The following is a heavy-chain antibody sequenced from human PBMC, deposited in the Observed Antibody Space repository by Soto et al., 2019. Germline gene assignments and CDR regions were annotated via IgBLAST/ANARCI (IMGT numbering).Heavy chain of an antibody. CDR2: IIDSGAST. CDR3: AKGRSYYYYYGVDV. Sequence: PGGSLRLSCAACGFTFSSWSMGWVRQAPGKGLEWVSDIIDSGASTYYADSVKGRFTISRDNSKSTLYLQMNSLRAEDTALYYCAKGRSYYYYYGVDVWGQGTTVTVSS. V-gene: IGHV3-23*01. CDR1: GFTFSSWS. J-gene: IGHJ6*02.